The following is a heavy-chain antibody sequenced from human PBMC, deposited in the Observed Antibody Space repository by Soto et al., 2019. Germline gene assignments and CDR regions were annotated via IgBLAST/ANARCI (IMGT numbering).Heavy chain of an antibody. CDR1: GYTFTSYD. CDR2: MNTNSDDT. V-gene: IGHV1-8*01. D-gene: IGHD6-13*01. CDR3: AREWSAAGHFYGMDV. Sequence: ASVKVSCKTSGYTFTSYDIHWVRQAPGQGLEWVGWMNTNSDDTRSAQKFRGRLTLTRDKSMRAVYMKLSNLRPDDTAAYYCAREWSAAGHFYGMDVWGQGTTVTVSS. J-gene: IGHJ6*02.